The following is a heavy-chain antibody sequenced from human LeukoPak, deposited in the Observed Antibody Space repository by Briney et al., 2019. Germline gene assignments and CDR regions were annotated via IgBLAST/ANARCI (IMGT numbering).Heavy chain of an antibody. CDR3: AIPYYYDSSGYYTYDY. J-gene: IGHJ4*02. CDR1: GFTFSSYA. D-gene: IGHD3-22*01. CDR2: ISGSGGST. V-gene: IGHV3-23*01. Sequence: GGSLRLSCAASGFTFSSYAMSWVRQAPGKGLEGVSAISGSGGSTYYADSVKGRFTISRDNSKNTLYLQMNILRAEDTAVYYCAIPYYYDSSGYYTYDYWGQGTLVTVSS.